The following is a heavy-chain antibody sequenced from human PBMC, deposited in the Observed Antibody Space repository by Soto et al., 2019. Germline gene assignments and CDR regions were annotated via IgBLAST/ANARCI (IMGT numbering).Heavy chain of an antibody. Sequence: GFLSLSCDPAGFTLSSYSMNWVRQAPGKGLEWVSYISSSSSTIYYADSVKGRFTISRDNAKNSLYLQMNSLRDEDTAVYYCARRVVPAAIYYYYYGMDVWGQGTTVTVPS. V-gene: IGHV3-48*02. CDR1: GFTLSSYS. J-gene: IGHJ6*01. D-gene: IGHD2-2*02. CDR3: ARRVVPAAIYYYYYGMDV. CDR2: ISSSSSTI.